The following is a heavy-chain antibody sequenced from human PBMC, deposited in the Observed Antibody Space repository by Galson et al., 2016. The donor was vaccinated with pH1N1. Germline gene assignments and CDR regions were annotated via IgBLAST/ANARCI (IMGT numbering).Heavy chain of an antibody. CDR3: ATETGSSGMDV. V-gene: IGHV1-69*02. CDR2: ILPIVGIT. Sequence: SVKVSCKASGGTLSRHTISWVRQAPGQGLEWMGRILPIVGITNYAQKLQGRVTIISDRFTSTVYMELSALTSDDTAVYYFATETGSSGMDVWDQGTTVTVSS. D-gene: IGHD3-10*01. CDR1: GGTLSRHT. J-gene: IGHJ6*01.